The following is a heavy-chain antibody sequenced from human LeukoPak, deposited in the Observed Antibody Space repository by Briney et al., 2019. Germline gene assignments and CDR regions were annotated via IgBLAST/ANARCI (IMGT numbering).Heavy chain of an antibody. CDR2: INHSGST. J-gene: IGHJ1*01. CDR3: ASVDTAMRLYFQH. Sequence: GSLRLSCAASGFTFSTHWMSWIRQPPGKGLEWIGEINHSGSTNYNPSLKSRVTISVDTSKNQFSLKLSSVTAADTAVYYCASVDTAMRLYFQHWGQGTLVTVSS. V-gene: IGHV4-34*01. D-gene: IGHD5-18*01. CDR1: GFTFSTHW.